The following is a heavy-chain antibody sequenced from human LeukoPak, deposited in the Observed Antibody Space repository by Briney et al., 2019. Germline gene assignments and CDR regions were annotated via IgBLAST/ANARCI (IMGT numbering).Heavy chain of an antibody. D-gene: IGHD6-13*01. CDR1: GFTFSSYA. CDR2: ISGSGGST. V-gene: IGHV3-23*01. J-gene: IGHJ6*03. CDR3: AKDYSSSWYYYYYMGV. Sequence: GGSLRLSCAASGFTFSSYAMSWVRQAPGKGLEWVSAISGSGGSTYYADSVKGRFTISRDNSKNTLYLQMNSLRAEDTAVYYCAKDYSSSWYYYYYMGVWGKGTTVTVSS.